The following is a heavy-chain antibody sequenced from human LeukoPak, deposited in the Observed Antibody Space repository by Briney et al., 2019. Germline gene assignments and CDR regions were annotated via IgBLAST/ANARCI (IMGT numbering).Heavy chain of an antibody. V-gene: IGHV4-34*01. Sequence: SETLSLTCAVYGGSFSGCYWSWIRQPPGKGLEWIGEINHSGSTNYNPSLKSRVTISVDTSKNQFSLRLSSVTAADTAVYYCAREDTAMVGAGSRLYWGQGTLVTVSS. CDR2: INHSGST. D-gene: IGHD5-18*01. CDR3: AREDTAMVGAGSRLY. CDR1: GGSFSGCY. J-gene: IGHJ4*02.